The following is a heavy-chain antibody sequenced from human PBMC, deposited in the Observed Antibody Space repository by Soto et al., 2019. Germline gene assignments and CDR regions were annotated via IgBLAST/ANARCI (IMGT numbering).Heavy chain of an antibody. CDR2: IYYSGTT. CDR3: ASSSFLRCGDLFHGLDV. D-gene: IGHD3-10*01. V-gene: IGHV4-59*01. J-gene: IGHJ6*02. CDR1: GGSLSSYY. Sequence: PSGTLSLTCTVSGGSLSSYYWSWIRQPPGKGLEWIGYIYYSGTTIYNPSLKSRVTISVDTSKNQFSLKLTSVTAEDTAVYYCASSSFLRCGDLFHGLDVWGQGTTVTVSS.